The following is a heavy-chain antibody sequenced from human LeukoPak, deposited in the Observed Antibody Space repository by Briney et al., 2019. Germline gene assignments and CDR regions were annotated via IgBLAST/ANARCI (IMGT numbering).Heavy chain of an antibody. V-gene: IGHV4-59*12. J-gene: IGHJ3*02. CDR3: ARTNEYSSRDDSFDI. D-gene: IGHD6-13*01. CDR1: GGSISSYY. CDR2: IYYSGST. Sequence: PSETLSLTCTVSGGSISSYYWSWIRQPPGKGLEWIGYIYYSGSTNYNPSLKSRVTISVDTSKDQFSLKLSSVTAADTAVYYCARTNEYSSRDDSFDIWGQGTMVTVSS.